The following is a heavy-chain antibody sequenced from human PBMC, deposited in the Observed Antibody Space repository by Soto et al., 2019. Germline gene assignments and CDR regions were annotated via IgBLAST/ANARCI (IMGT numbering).Heavy chain of an antibody. J-gene: IGHJ4*02. D-gene: IGHD3-22*01. CDR1: GYTFTSYG. V-gene: IGHV1-18*04. Sequence: ASVKVSCKASGYTFTSYGISRVRQAPGQGLEWMGWISAYNGNTNYAQKLQGRVTMTTDTSTSTAYMELRSLRSDDTAVYYCARDLYYDSSGYYYVPYYFDYWGQGTLVTVSS. CDR3: ARDLYYDSSGYYYVPYYFDY. CDR2: ISAYNGNT.